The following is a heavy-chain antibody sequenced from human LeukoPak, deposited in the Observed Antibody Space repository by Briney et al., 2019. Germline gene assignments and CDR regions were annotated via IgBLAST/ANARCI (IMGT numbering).Heavy chain of an antibody. Sequence: PSETLSLTCTVSGGSISSGSYYWSWIRQPAGKGLEWIGRIYSSGSTNYNPSLKSRVTISQDTSKNQVSLKLSSVTAADTAVYYCARPTFKDAFDIWGQGTMVTVSS. J-gene: IGHJ3*02. CDR1: GGSISSGSYY. CDR3: ARPTFKDAFDI. CDR2: IYSSGST. V-gene: IGHV4-61*02.